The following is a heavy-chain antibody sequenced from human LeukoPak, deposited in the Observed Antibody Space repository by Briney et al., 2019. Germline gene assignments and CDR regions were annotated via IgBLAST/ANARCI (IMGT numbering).Heavy chain of an antibody. CDR1: GFSLSTSGVG. D-gene: IGHD2-2*01. CDR2: IYWNDDK. V-gene: IGHV2-5*01. Sequence: ESGPTLVKPTQTLTLTCTFSGFSLSTSGVGVGWIRQPPGKALEWLALIYWNDDKRYSPSLKSRLTITKDTSKNQVVLTMTNMDPVDTATYYCAHCPSSTSCYGGSYFDYWGQGTLVTVSS. CDR3: AHCPSSTSCYGGSYFDY. J-gene: IGHJ4*02.